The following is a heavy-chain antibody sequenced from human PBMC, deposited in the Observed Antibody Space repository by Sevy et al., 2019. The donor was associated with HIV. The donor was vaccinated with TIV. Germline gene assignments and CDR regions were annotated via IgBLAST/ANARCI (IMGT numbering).Heavy chain of an antibody. J-gene: IGHJ4*02. Sequence: ASVKVSCKVSGYTLTKLSMHWVRQAPGKGLEWMGRFDPEDGETIFAQKFQGRVTMTEDTSTGTAYMELSSLRSEDTAVYYCAAAREYYEDSSGYLDYWGQGTLVTVSS. V-gene: IGHV1-24*01. D-gene: IGHD3-22*01. CDR2: FDPEDGET. CDR1: GYTLTKLS. CDR3: AAAREYYEDSSGYLDY.